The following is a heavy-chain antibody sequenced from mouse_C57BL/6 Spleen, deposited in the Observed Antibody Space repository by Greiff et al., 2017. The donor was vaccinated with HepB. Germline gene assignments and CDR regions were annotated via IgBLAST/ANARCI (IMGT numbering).Heavy chain of an antibody. V-gene: IGHV1-50*01. D-gene: IGHD2-2*01. CDR3: AREGLRRYFDV. J-gene: IGHJ1*03. CDR1: GYTFTSYW. CDR2: IDPSDSYT. Sequence: VQLQQSGAELVKPGASVKLSCKASGYTFTSYWMQWVKQRPGQGLEWIGEIDPSDSYTNYNQKFKGKATLTVDTSSSTAYMQLSSLTSEDSAVYYCAREGLRRYFDVWGTGTTVTVSS.